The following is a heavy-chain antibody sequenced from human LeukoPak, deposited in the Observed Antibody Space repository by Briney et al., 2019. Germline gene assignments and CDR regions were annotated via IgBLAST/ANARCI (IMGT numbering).Heavy chain of an antibody. CDR2: IRSSSAHI. CDR1: GFSFSTYS. CDR3: TSRYCTTTNCYSFDI. Sequence: GGSLRPSCAASGFSFSTYSMNWVRQAPGKGLEWVSSIRSSSAHIFYADSVKGRFSISRDNAKNSLYLQVNSLRVEDTAVYYCTSRYCTTTNCYSFDIWGQGTMATVSS. J-gene: IGHJ3*02. D-gene: IGHD2-2*01. V-gene: IGHV3-21*01.